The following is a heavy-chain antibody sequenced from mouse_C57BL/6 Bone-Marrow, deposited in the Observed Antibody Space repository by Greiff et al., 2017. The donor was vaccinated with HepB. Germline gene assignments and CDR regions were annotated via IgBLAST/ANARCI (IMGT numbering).Heavy chain of an antibody. CDR3: ARLGYYGSSSYYFDY. J-gene: IGHJ2*01. CDR2: IYPRSGNT. Sequence: VQLVESGAELARPGASVKLSCKASGYTFTSYGISWVKQRTGQGLEWIGEIYPRSGNTYYNEKFKGKATLTADKSSSTAYMELRSLTSEDSAVYFCARLGYYGSSSYYFDYWGQGTTLTVSS. CDR1: GYTFTSYG. D-gene: IGHD1-1*01. V-gene: IGHV1-81*01.